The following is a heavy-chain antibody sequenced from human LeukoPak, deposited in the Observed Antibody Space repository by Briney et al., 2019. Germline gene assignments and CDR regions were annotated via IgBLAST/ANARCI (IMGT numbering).Heavy chain of an antibody. Sequence: GGSLRLSCAASGFAFGSYGMHWVRQAPGKGLGCVAFIRDDGSNKYYADSVKGQFTISRDNSQNTRYRQMTSLTAEDTAVYYCAKDGRIGYFDYWGQGTLVTVSS. CDR2: IRDDGSNK. J-gene: IGHJ4*02. V-gene: IGHV3-30*02. CDR3: AKDGRIGYFDY. D-gene: IGHD3-16*01. CDR1: GFAFGSYG.